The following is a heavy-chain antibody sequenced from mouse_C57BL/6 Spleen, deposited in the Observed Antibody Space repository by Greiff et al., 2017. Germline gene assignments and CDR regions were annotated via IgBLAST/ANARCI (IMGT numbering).Heavy chain of an antibody. CDR2: IIPYNGDT. D-gene: IGHD2-1*01. V-gene: IGHV1-20*01. Sequence: VQLQQSGPELVKPGDSVKISCKASGYSFTGYFMNWVMQSHGKSLEWIGRIIPYNGDTFSNQKFKGKATLTVDKSSSTAHMELRSLTSEDSAVYYCARDYGNYGAMDYWGQGTSVTVSS. CDR1: GYSFTGYF. J-gene: IGHJ4*01. CDR3: ARDYGNYGAMDY.